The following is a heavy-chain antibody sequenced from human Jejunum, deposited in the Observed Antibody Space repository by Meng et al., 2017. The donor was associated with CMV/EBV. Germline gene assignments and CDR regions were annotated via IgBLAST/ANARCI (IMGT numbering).Heavy chain of an antibody. Sequence: CGLGCKNYAMGWVRQAPGRGLGWVSGITSRGSTYYADSVKGQFTISRNNSKNSLFLQMNSLTPGDTAIFHCAKGGPPGEPYIDSWGPGTLVTVSS. CDR2: ITSRGST. CDR3: AKGGPPGEPYIDS. CDR1: GLGCKNYA. J-gene: IGHJ4*02. D-gene: IGHD1-14*01. V-gene: IGHV3-23*01.